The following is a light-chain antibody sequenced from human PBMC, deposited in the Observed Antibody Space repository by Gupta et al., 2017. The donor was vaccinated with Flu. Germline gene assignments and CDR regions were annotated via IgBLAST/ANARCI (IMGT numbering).Light chain of an antibody. CDR2: DVF. Sequence: ELVLTQSPVTLSSSPGERATLSCRASQTISHYLAWFQHKSGQAPRLLIYDVFNRASGIPDRFSGSGDGTDFTLTISSGEPEDVAVYYCQGRTVDPPTWTFGQGTKVEIK. J-gene: IGKJ1*01. V-gene: IGKV3-11*01. CDR1: QTISHY. CDR3: QGRTVDPPTWT.